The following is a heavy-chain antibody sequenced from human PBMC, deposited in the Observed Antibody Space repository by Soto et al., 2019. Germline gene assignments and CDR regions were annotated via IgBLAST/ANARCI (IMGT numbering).Heavy chain of an antibody. J-gene: IGHJ5*02. CDR1: GGSVSSGSYY. CDR3: ARAGLGWFDP. Sequence: QVQLQESGPGLVKPSETLSLTCTVSGGSVSSGSYYWSWIRQPPGKGLEWIGYIYYSGSTNYNPSLTSRVTISVDTSKNQFSLKLSSVTAADTAVYYCARAGLGWFDPWGQGTLVTVSS. D-gene: IGHD3-10*01. V-gene: IGHV4-61*01. CDR2: IYYSGST.